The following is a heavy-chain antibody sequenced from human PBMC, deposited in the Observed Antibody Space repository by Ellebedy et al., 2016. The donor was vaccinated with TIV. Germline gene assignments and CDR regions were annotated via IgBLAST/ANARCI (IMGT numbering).Heavy chain of an antibody. CDR2: ISGRGGTI. D-gene: IGHD2-21*01. CDR1: GFSFSSFA. Sequence: GESLKISCAASGFSFSSFAMIWVRQSPGKGLEWVSDISGRGGTIHYADAVKGRFTISRDNSKNTLFLQMNSLRVEDTAVYYCAKDVNWYSGYWGPGTLVTVSS. CDR3: AKDVNWYSGY. J-gene: IGHJ4*02. V-gene: IGHV3-23*01.